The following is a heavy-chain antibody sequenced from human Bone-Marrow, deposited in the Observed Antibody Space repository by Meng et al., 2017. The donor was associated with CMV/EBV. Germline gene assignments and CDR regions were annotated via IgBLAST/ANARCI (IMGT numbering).Heavy chain of an antibody. CDR2: ISYDGSNK. D-gene: IGHD3-9*01. CDR1: GFTFSSYA. J-gene: IGHJ6*02. V-gene: IGHV3-30-3*01. CDR3: AREEGFGDILTGIERGGGMDV. Sequence: GESLKISCAASGFTFSSYAMHWVRQAPGKGLEWVAVISYDGSNKYYADSVKGRFTISRDNSKNTLYLQMNSLRAEDTAVYYWAREEGFGDILTGIERGGGMDVWGQGTTVPVSS.